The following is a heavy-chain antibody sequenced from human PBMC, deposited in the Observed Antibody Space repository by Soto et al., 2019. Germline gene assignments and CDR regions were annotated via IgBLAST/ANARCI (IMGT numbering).Heavy chain of an antibody. V-gene: IGHV4-31*03. J-gene: IGHJ5*02. CDR3: ARAPPVAARPRWFDP. CDR1: GGSISSGGYY. Sequence: QVQLQESGPGLVKPSQTLSLTCTVSGGSISSGGYYWSWIRQHPGKRLEWIGYIYYSGGTYYNPSLKSRVTISVDTSKNQFSLKLSSVTAADTAVYYCARAPPVAARPRWFDPWGQGTLVTVSS. CDR2: IYYSGGT. D-gene: IGHD6-6*01.